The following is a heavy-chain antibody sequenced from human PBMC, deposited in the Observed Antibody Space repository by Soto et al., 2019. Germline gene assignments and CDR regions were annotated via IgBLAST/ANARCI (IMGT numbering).Heavy chain of an antibody. CDR2: ITTYNGNT. CDR1: RYIFTNYG. J-gene: IGHJ6*02. Sequence: QVQLVQSGVEVREPGASVKVSCKAVRYIFTNYGVSWVRQALGQGLEWMGWITTYNGNTEYAQKFQGRVTMTTDASTSTAYMELGSLRSDDTAIYYCARALTGYGMDVWGQGTTVTVSS. CDR3: ARALTGYGMDV. V-gene: IGHV1-18*01.